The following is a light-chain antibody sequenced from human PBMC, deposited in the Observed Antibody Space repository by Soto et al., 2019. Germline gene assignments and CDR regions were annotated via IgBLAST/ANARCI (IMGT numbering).Light chain of an antibody. CDR1: QSVSSNY. J-gene: IGKJ3*01. CDR3: QQYGRSPFT. V-gene: IGKV3-20*01. CDR2: GAS. Sequence: EIVMTQSPGTLSLSPGETATLSCRASQSVSSNYVAWFHQKPGQAPRLLIYGASSRATGVPDRFGASGSGTDFTLTISRLEPEDFAVYYCQQYGRSPFTFGPGTKVDIK.